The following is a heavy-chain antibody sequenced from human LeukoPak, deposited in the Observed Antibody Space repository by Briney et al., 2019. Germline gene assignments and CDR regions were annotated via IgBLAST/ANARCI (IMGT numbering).Heavy chain of an antibody. J-gene: IGHJ4*02. CDR1: GYTFIGSH. D-gene: IGHD6-13*01. V-gene: IGHV1-69*06. CDR3: AREENSSSWSGVDY. Sequence: ASVKVSCKTSGYTFIGSHLHWVRQAPGQGLEWMGGIFPMFEKANYAQKFQGRVTITADKSTNTGYMELSSLRSEDTAVYYCAREENSSSWSGVDYWGQGTLVTVSS. CDR2: IFPMFEKA.